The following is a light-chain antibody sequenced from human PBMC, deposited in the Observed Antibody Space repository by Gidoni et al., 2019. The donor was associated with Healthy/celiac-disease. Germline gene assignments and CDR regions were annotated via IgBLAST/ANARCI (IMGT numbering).Light chain of an antibody. CDR3: QQYGSSQGFT. V-gene: IGKV3-20*01. CDR1: QSVSSSY. Sequence: ELVFTQSPGSLSLSPGERATLSCRARQSVSSSYLAWYQQKPGQAPRLLIYGASSRATGIPDRFSGSGSGTDFTLTISRLEPEDFAVYYCQQYGSSQGFTFGPGTKVDIK. J-gene: IGKJ3*01. CDR2: GAS.